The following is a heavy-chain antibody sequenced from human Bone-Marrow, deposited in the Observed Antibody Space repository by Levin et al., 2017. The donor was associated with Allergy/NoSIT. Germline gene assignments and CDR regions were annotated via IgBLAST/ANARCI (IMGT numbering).Heavy chain of an antibody. D-gene: IGHD5-18*01. J-gene: IGHJ4*02. CDR3: AKDRDRYGWAFDY. Sequence: GASVKVSCGASGFTFSKYAMNWVRQAPGKGLEWVSSIGDSGGNTYYADSVKGRFTISRDNSKDTLYLQMNSLRAEDTALYYCAKDRDRYGWAFDYWGQGTLVTVSS. V-gene: IGHV3-23*01. CDR2: IGDSGGNT. CDR1: GFTFSKYA.